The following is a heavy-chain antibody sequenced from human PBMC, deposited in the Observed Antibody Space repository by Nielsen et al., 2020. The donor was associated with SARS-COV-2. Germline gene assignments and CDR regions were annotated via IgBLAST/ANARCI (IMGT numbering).Heavy chain of an antibody. D-gene: IGHD3-3*01. CDR3: VRDEKYYDLWSGYVNYYYGMDV. J-gene: IGHJ6*02. V-gene: IGHV1-2*02. CDR2: INPNTGGT. CDR1: GYTFTGYY. Sequence: ASVQVSCKASGYTFTGYYMHWVRQAPGQGLEWMGWINPNTGGTSYAQRLQDRVTISRDTSISTAYMELTSLTSDDTAVYYCVRDEKYYDLWSGYVNYYYGMDVWGQGTTVTVSS.